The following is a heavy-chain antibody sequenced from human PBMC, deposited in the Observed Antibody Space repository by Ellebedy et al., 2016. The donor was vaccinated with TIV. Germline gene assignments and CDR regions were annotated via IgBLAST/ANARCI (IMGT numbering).Heavy chain of an antibody. CDR3: ARGTIFGEEFDF. J-gene: IGHJ4*02. V-gene: IGHV4-61*02. CDR2: IFVTGNS. D-gene: IGHD3-3*01. Sequence: SETLSLXCTVSGGSISSTLYYWAWIRQPAGKGLEWIGRIFVTGNSDSNPSLKSRVTMSVDSAKSQFSLNLTSVTAADTAVYYCARGTIFGEEFDFWGQGTLVTVSP. CDR1: GGSISSTLYY.